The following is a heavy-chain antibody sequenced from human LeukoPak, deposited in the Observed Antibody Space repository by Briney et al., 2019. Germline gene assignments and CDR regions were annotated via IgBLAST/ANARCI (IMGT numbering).Heavy chain of an antibody. V-gene: IGHV1-18*01. D-gene: IGHD3-9*01. J-gene: IGHJ2*01. Sequence: AAVTVSCKASGYTFTNYGISWVRQAPGQGREWMGWISAYNGNTNYPQKLQGRVTMTTDTSTSTASMELRSLRSDDTAVYYCARSSPLGLRYFDRLRGGAAHWYFDLWGRGTLVTVSS. CDR1: GYTFTNYG. CDR3: ARSSPLGLRYFDRLRGGAAHWYFDL. CDR2: ISAYNGNT.